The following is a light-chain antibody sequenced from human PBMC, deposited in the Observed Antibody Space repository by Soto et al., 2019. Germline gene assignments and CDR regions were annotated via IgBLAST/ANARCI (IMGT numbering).Light chain of an antibody. J-gene: IGKJ1*01. CDR2: AAS. Sequence: DIEKTLSPSALPATIGDRVTITSRASQGISNYLDWFQQQTGKVHKRLIYAASNLQSGVPSRFSGGGSGTEFSLTISSLQPEDWATYYCLQHNSYARTFGQGTEVDI. CDR1: QGISNY. V-gene: IGKV1-17*03. CDR3: LQHNSYART.